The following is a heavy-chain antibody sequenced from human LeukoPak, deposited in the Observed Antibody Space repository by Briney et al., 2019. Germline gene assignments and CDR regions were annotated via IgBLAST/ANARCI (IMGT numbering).Heavy chain of an antibody. D-gene: IGHD3-16*01. J-gene: IGHJ6*02. Sequence: PGGSLRLSCAASGFNVSSNYMSWVRQTPGKGLEWVSLIYSGGGTYYVDSATGRFTISRDNSKNTIYLQMNRLRAEDTAVYYCAGRSKGDFYYYGMDVWGQGTTVAVSS. CDR2: IYSGGGT. CDR3: AGRSKGDFYYYGMDV. V-gene: IGHV3-66*01. CDR1: GFNVSSNY.